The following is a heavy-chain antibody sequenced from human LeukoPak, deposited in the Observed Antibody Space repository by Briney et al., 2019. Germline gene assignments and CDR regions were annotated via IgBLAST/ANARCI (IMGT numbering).Heavy chain of an antibody. CDR1: GFTFSSYG. CDR2: IWYDGSNK. D-gene: IGHD2-15*01. J-gene: IGHJ6*04. Sequence: GGSLRLSCAASGFTFSSYGMHWVRQAPGKGLEWVAVIWYDGSNKYYADSVEGRFTISRDNSKNTLYLQMNSLRAEDTAVYYCARDIVVAVAATRPIYYYYGMDVWGKGTTVTVSS. V-gene: IGHV3-33*01. CDR3: ARDIVVAVAATRPIYYYYGMDV.